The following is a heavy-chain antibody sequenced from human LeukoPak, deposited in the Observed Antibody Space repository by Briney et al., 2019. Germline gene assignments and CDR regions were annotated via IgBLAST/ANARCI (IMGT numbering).Heavy chain of an antibody. V-gene: IGHV4-61*02. CDR3: ARRARDWYSPIEY. D-gene: IGHD2-21*02. Sequence: SETLSLTCTVSGDSICSDAYYWSWIRQPAGKGLQWIGRTHASGSFMYNPSLKSRLTISIDTSKKQFSLKLSSVTDADTAVYYCARRARDWYSPIEYWGPGTLVTVSS. J-gene: IGHJ4*02. CDR1: GDSICSDAYY. CDR2: THASGSF.